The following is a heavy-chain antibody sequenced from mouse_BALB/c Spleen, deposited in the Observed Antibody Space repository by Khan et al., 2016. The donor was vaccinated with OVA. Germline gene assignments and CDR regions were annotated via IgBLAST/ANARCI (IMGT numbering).Heavy chain of an antibody. CDR2: ISYSGST. CDR3: ASGRLLLRYPDYFDY. V-gene: IGHV3-2*02. Sequence: EVQLQESGPGLLKPSQSLSLTCTVTGYSITSDYAWSWIRQFPGNKLGWMAYISYSGSTTYSPSLRSRISITRDTSKNQSFLQLNSVTYEDTAPYSCASGRLLLRYPDYFDYWGQGTTLTVSS. D-gene: IGHD1-1*01. J-gene: IGHJ2*01. CDR1: GYSITSDYA.